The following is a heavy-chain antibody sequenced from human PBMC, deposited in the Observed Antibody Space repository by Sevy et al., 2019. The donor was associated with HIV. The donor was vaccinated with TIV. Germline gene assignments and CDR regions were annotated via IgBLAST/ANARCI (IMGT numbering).Heavy chain of an antibody. V-gene: IGHV4-34*01. J-gene: IGHJ6*02. D-gene: IGHD3-9*01. CDR2: INHSGST. CDR1: GGSFSGYY. Sequence: SETLSLTCAVYGGSFSGYYWSWIRQPPGKGLEWIGEINHSGSTNYNPSLKSRVTISVDTSKNQFSLKLSSVTAADTAVYYCARCPSYYDILTGYHYYYYGMDVWGQGTTVTVSS. CDR3: ARCPSYYDILTGYHYYYYGMDV.